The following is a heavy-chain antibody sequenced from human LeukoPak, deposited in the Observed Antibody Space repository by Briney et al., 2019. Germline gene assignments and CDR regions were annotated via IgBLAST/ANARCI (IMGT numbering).Heavy chain of an antibody. D-gene: IGHD3-10*01. CDR2: IYYSGST. CDR3: ARGGLWFGELLSGP. V-gene: IGHV4-59*01. CDR1: GGSISSYY. J-gene: IGHJ5*02. Sequence: KPSETLSLTCTVSGGSISSYYWSWIRQPPGKGLEWIGYIYYSGSTNYNPSLKSRVTISVDTSKNQFSLKLSSVTAADTAVYYCARGGLWFGELLSGPWGQGTLVTVSS.